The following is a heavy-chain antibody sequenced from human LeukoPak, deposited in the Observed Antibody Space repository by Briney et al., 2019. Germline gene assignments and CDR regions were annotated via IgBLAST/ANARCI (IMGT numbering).Heavy chain of an antibody. CDR3: ARQASGGWYCDY. CDR1: GYTFTLYH. Sequence: ASVQVSLKASGYTFTLYHMHSVRQAPGQGLEWMGWINPNSGGAHNAQKFQGRVSMTRDTSISTIYMELSRLTSDGTAVCYCARQASGGWYCDYWGGGTPVTV. D-gene: IGHD6-19*01. CDR2: INPNSGGA. V-gene: IGHV1-2*02. J-gene: IGHJ4*02.